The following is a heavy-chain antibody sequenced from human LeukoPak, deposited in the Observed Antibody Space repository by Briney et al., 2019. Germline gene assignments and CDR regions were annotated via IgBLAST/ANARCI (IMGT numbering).Heavy chain of an antibody. V-gene: IGHV3-23*01. CDR2: ISSLGVST. Sequence: GGSLRLSCADSEFTLSSYTMNWVRLAPGKGLEWVSGISSLGVSTYYADSVKGRFTISRDNSKNTLYLQMNSLRAEDTAVYYCAKAPGSGNEVYYYYYMDVWGKGTTVTVSS. CDR1: EFTLSSYT. D-gene: IGHD3-10*01. CDR3: AKAPGSGNEVYYYYYMDV. J-gene: IGHJ6*03.